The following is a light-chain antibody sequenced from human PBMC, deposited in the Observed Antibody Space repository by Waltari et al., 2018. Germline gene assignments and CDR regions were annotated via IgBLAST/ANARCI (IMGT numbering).Light chain of an antibody. V-gene: IGLV1-44*01. J-gene: IGLJ2*01. CDR1: RSNIGSNT. CDR2: LSD. Sequence: QSVLTQPPSASGTPGQRVTIPCSGGRSNIGSNTVNWYQQVPGTAPRLVIYLSDQRPSGVPDRFSGSKSGTSGSLAISGLQSEDEAYYYCAAWDDGLNGVVFGGGTKLTVL. CDR3: AAWDDGLNGVV.